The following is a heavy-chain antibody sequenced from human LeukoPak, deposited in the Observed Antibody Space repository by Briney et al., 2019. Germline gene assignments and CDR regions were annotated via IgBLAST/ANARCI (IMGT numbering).Heavy chain of an antibody. CDR2: INSDGGST. D-gene: IGHD3-22*01. CDR1: GFTFSNYW. J-gene: IGHJ5*02. Sequence: GGPLRLSCAASGFTFSNYWMHWVRQAPGKGLVWVSRINSDGGSTTYADSVKGRFIISRDNAKNTVYLQMYRLRAEDTAVYYCARDPRTYNYDSSGYYHNWFDPWGQGTLVTVSS. CDR3: ARDPRTYNYDSSGYYHNWFDP. V-gene: IGHV3-74*01.